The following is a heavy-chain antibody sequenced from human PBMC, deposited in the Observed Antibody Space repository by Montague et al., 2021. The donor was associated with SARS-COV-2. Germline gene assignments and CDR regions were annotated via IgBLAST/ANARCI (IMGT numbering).Heavy chain of an antibody. Sequence: SETLSLTCTVSGGSISSSSYYWGWIRQPPGKGLEWIGYIYYSGSTNYNPSLKSRVTISVDTSKNQFSLKLSSVTAADTAVYYCARGFGLWGRGTLVTVSS. CDR3: ARGFGL. V-gene: IGHV4-61*05. CDR2: IYYSGST. CDR1: GGSISSSSYY. J-gene: IGHJ2*01.